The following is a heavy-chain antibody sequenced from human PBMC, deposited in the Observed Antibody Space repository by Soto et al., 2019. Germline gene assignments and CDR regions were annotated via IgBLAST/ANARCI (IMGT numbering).Heavy chain of an antibody. D-gene: IGHD3-3*01. CDR2: IKSKTDGGTT. V-gene: IGHV3-15*07. J-gene: IGHJ6*03. Sequence: GGCMRLSCEASGFTFRNAWMNWVRQAPGKGLEWVGRIKSKTDGGTTDYAAPVKGRFTISRDDSKNTLYLQMNSLKTEDTAVYYFTRVGYDDDFPDYMDVWGKGTTVTVSS. CDR1: GFTFRNAW. CDR3: TRVGYDDDFPDYMDV.